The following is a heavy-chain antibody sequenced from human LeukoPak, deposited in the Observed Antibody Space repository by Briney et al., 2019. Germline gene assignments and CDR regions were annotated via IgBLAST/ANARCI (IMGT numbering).Heavy chain of an antibody. Sequence: SGGSLRLSCAASGFTFSSYRMNWVRQAPGKGLEWVSSISSSSSYIYYADSVKGRFTISRDNAKNSLYLQMNSLRAEDTAVYYCARGGDGGDYDILTGYYMDVWGKGTTVTVSS. V-gene: IGHV3-21*01. CDR1: GFTFSSYR. D-gene: IGHD3-9*01. CDR2: ISSSSSYI. J-gene: IGHJ6*03. CDR3: ARGGDGGDYDILTGYYMDV.